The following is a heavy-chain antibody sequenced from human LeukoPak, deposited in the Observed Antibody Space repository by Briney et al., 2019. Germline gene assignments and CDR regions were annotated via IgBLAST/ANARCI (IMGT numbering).Heavy chain of an antibody. CDR1: AYTFSGYY. D-gene: IGHD2-8*01. J-gene: IGHJ3*02. CDR3: ARRSRNGLDAFDI. V-gene: IGHV1-2*02. CDR2: IDPNNGDT. Sequence: ASVKGSCKASAYTFSGYYLHWVRQAPGQGPEWMGWIDPNNGDTDYAQKFQGRVTMTRDRSISTAYMELSRLTSDDTAVYYCARRSRNGLDAFDIWGQGTMVTVSS.